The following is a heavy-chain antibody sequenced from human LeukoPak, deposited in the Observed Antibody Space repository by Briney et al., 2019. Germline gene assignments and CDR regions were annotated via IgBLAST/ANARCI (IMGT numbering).Heavy chain of an antibody. J-gene: IGHJ4*02. Sequence: GASVKVSCKASGYTFTSNYIHWVRQAPGKGLEWMGGFDPEDGETIYAQKFQGRVTMTEDTSTDTAYMELSSLRSEDTAVYYCATENRGGYFDYWGQGTLVTVSS. V-gene: IGHV1-24*01. D-gene: IGHD1-14*01. CDR1: GYTFTSNY. CDR3: ATENRGGYFDY. CDR2: FDPEDGET.